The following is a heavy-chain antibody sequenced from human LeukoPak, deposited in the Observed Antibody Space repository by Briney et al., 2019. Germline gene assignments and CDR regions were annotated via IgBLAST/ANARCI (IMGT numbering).Heavy chain of an antibody. Sequence: ASVKVSCKASGYTFTSYYMHWVRQDPGQGLEWMGIINPSGGSTSYAQKFQGRVTMTRDTSTSTVYMELSSLRSEDTAVYYCAYDSSGYYLGCAFDIWGQGTMVTVSS. CDR3: AYDSSGYYLGCAFDI. V-gene: IGHV1-46*03. CDR1: GYTFTSYY. CDR2: INPSGGST. J-gene: IGHJ3*02. D-gene: IGHD3-22*01.